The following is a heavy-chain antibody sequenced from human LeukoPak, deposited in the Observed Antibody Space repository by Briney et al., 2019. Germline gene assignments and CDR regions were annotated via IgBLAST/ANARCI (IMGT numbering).Heavy chain of an antibody. CDR2: INHSGST. CDR1: GGSFSGYY. V-gene: IGHV4-34*01. CDR3: ARGRSALGSPGYCSSTSCRYYYYGMDV. D-gene: IGHD2-2*03. J-gene: IGHJ6*02. Sequence: SETLSLTCAVYGGSFSGYYWSWIRQPPGKGLEWIGEINHSGSTNYNPALKSRVTISVDTSKNQFSLKRSSLTAAATAVYYCARGRSALGSPGYCSSTSCRYYYYGMDVWGQGTTVTVSS.